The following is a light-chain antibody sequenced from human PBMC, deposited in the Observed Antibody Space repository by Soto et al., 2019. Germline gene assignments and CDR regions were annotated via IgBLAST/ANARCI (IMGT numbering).Light chain of an antibody. J-gene: IGKJ1*01. Sequence: EIVMTQSPATLSVSPGERATLSCRASQSVSSNLAWYQQKPGQAPRLLIYGASNRATGIPDRFSGSGSGTEFTLTISRLQSEDFAVYYCQKYNNWPPVTFGQGTKVDIK. CDR3: QKYNNWPPVT. V-gene: IGKV3-15*01. CDR1: QSVSSN. CDR2: GAS.